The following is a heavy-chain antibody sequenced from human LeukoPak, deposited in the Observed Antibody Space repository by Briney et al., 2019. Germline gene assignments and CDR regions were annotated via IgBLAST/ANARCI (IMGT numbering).Heavy chain of an antibody. CDR3: ARDAGSDVGDGWFDP. CDR1: GGSITNYY. Sequence: SETLSLTCTVSGGSITNYYWSWIRQTPGKGLEWIGNIYNRGNTNCNPSLESRVTMSVDTSKNQFSLKLDSVTAADTAVYYCARDAGSDVGDGWFDPWGQGTLVTASS. D-gene: IGHD3-10*02. CDR2: IYNRGNT. J-gene: IGHJ5*02. V-gene: IGHV4-59*01.